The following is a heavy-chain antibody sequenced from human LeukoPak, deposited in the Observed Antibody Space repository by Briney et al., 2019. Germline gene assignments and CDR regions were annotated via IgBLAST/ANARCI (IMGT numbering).Heavy chain of an antibody. CDR1: GFTFSSFG. Sequence: GGSLRLSCAASGFTFSSFGLSWVRQAPGTGLEWVSFLSATTGNTYYADSVKGRFTISRDNSKNTLYLQMNSLRAEDTAVYYCAKDRGSGYHYFDYWGQGTLVTVSS. CDR2: LSATTGNT. D-gene: IGHD3-22*01. CDR3: AKDRGSGYHYFDY. V-gene: IGHV3-23*01. J-gene: IGHJ4*02.